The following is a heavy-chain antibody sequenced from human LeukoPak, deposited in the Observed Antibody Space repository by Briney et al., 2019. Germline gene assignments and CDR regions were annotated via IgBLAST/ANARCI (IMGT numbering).Heavy chain of an antibody. CDR3: ARGFGVAVAGTLPLNYYYYYMDV. Sequence: GASVKVSCKASGYTFTSYDINWVRQATGQGLEWMGWMNPNSGNTGYAQKFQGRVTMTRNTSISTAYMELSSLRSEDTAVYYCARGFGVAVAGTLPLNYYYYYMDVWGKGTTVTISS. CDR2: MNPNSGNT. CDR1: GYTFTSYD. V-gene: IGHV1-8*01. J-gene: IGHJ6*03. D-gene: IGHD6-19*01.